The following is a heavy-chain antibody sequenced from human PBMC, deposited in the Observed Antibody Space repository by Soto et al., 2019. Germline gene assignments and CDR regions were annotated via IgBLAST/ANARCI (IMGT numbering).Heavy chain of an antibody. D-gene: IGHD3-10*01. CDR2: IYYSGST. J-gene: IGHJ4*02. CDR1: GGSISSGDYY. CDR3: ARDATMVRGVFDY. Sequence: SETLSLTCTVSGGSISSGDYYWSWIRQPPGKGLEWIGYIYYSGSTYYNPSLKSRVTISVDTSKNQFSLKLSSVTAADTAVYYCARDATMVRGVFDYWGQGTLVTVSS. V-gene: IGHV4-30-4*01.